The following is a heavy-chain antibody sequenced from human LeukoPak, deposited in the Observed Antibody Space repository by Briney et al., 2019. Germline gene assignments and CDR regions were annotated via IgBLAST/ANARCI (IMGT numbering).Heavy chain of an antibody. V-gene: IGHV3-23*01. Sequence: GGSLRLSCAASGFTFSSYAMSWVRQAPGKGLEWVSAISGSGGSTYYADSVKGWFTISRDNSKNTLYLQMNGLRAEDTAVYYCAKDRCSGGSCYSYYWGQGTLVTVSS. CDR3: AKDRCSGGSCYSYY. CDR1: GFTFSSYA. CDR2: ISGSGGST. D-gene: IGHD2-15*01. J-gene: IGHJ4*02.